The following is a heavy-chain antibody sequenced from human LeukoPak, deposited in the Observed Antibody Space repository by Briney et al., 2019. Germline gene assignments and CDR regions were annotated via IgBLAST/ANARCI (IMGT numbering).Heavy chain of an antibody. V-gene: IGHV3-30-3*01. Sequence: GGSLRLSCAASGFTFSNYAMHWVRQAPGKGLEWVAIISYNGNDKYYTDSVKGRFTISRDKSKNTLYLQMNSLRAEDTAVYYCARDRDTAMGLWGQGTLVTVSS. CDR3: ARDRDTAMGL. D-gene: IGHD5-18*01. J-gene: IGHJ4*02. CDR2: ISYNGNDK. CDR1: GFTFSNYA.